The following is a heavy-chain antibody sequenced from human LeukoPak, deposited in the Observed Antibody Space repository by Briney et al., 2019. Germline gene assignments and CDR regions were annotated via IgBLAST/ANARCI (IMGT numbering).Heavy chain of an antibody. V-gene: IGHV4-39*01. D-gene: IGHD2-15*01. CDR2: IYYSGST. CDR1: VGSISSISSY. CDR3: ARHRCSGGSCWFDP. J-gene: IGHJ5*02. Sequence: SETLSLTRTVSVGSISSISSYCGWIRQPPRKGLEWIGSIYYSGSTYYNPSLKSRVTISVDTSKNQFSLKLSSVTAADTAVYYCARHRCSGGSCWFDPWGQGTLVTVSS.